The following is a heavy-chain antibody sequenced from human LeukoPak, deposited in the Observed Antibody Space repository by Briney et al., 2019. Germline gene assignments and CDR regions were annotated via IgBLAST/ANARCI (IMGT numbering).Heavy chain of an antibody. CDR3: ARGEYHQDGIGYNRFDN. D-gene: IGHD5-24*01. CDR1: GFTFSSYA. Sequence: GGSLRLSCAASGFTFSSYAMSWVRQAPGKGLEWVSAISGSGGSTYYADSVKGRFTISRDNAENSVFLQMRSLRPEDTAVYYCARGEYHQDGIGYNRFDNWGQGALVTVSS. V-gene: IGHV3-23*01. CDR2: ISGSGGST. J-gene: IGHJ4*02.